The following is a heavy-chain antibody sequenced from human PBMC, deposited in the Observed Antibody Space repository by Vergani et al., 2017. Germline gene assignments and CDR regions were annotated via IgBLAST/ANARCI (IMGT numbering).Heavy chain of an antibody. Sequence: EVQLLESGGDLVQPGGSLRLSCAASGFTFNHYAMNWVRQAPGKGLEWVSGISGSGGSTYYAGSVKGRFTISRDSSKNTLYLQMNSLSAGDTAVYYCAKENPPNSGYDYLYYYHAMDVWGQGTTVTVSS. CDR2: ISGSGGST. D-gene: IGHD5-12*01. V-gene: IGHV3-23*01. CDR3: AKENPPNSGYDYLYYYHAMDV. J-gene: IGHJ6*02. CDR1: GFTFNHYA.